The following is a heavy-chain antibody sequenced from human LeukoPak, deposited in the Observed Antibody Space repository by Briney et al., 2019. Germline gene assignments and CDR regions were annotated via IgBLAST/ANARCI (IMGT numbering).Heavy chain of an antibody. J-gene: IGHJ5*02. CDR1: GYTFTNCY. CDR3: ARGGVGATTYVWFDP. Sequence: ASVKVSCKASGYTFTNCYIHWVRQAPGQGLECMGIINPSGGSTSYAQKFQGRVTMTRDMSTSTVYMELSSLRSEDTAVYYCARGGVGATTYVWFDPWGQGTLVTVSS. V-gene: IGHV1-46*01. D-gene: IGHD1-26*01. CDR2: INPSGGST.